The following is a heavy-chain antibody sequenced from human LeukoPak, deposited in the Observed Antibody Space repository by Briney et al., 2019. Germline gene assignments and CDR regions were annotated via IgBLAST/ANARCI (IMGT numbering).Heavy chain of an antibody. CDR1: GYTFTSYG. Sequence: ASVKVSCKASGYTFTSYGISWVRQAPGQGLEWMGWINPNSGGTNYAQKFQGRVTMTRDTSISTAYMELSRLRSDDTAVYYCARDLIQYCSGGSCYSGYGNSYGMDVWGQGTTVTVSS. V-gene: IGHV1-2*02. CDR3: ARDLIQYCSGGSCYSGYGNSYGMDV. D-gene: IGHD2-15*01. CDR2: INPNSGGT. J-gene: IGHJ6*02.